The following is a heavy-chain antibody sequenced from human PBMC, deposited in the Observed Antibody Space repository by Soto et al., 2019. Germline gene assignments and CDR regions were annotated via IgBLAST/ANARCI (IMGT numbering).Heavy chain of an antibody. J-gene: IGHJ5*02. V-gene: IGHV1-18*01. CDR2: ISRYNGNT. CDR3: ARVEAAHTFAP. D-gene: IGHD6-25*01. Sequence: QVQLVQSGAEVKKPGASVKVSCKASGYTFTSYGISWVRQAPGQGLEWMGWISRYNGNTSYAQKRQGEVTMTTATTTSTVYVGLGSLRSDDTAVYCGARVEAAHTFAPWGQGILVTVSS. CDR1: GYTFTSYG.